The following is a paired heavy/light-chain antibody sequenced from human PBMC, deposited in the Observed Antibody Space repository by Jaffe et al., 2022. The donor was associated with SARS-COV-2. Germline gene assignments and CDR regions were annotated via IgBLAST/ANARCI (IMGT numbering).Heavy chain of an antibody. CDR2: ITASGRDT. D-gene: IGHD1-1*01. CDR1: GFTFSTYV. CDR3: AKRGELRRGELDQRYFDY. J-gene: IGHJ4*03. V-gene: IGHV3-23*01. Sequence: EVQLLESGGGLVQPGGSLRLSCAASGFTFSTYVMSWVRQAPGKGLEWVSTITASGRDTYYTDSVKGRFVISRDNSENTLSLQMNSLRDEDTAVYFCAKRGELRRGELDQRYFDYWGQGTLVTVSS.
Light chain of an antibody. CDR2: GAS. CDR1: QSISRS. Sequence: DMQMTQSPSSLSASVGDRVTITCRASQSISRSLNWYHHNPGKAPRLLIYGASTLQSGVPSRFSGSGSGTDFTLTISSLEPEDFAIYYCQQTYSSPWTFGQGTKVEIK. V-gene: IGKV1-39*01. CDR3: QQTYSSPWT. J-gene: IGKJ1*01.